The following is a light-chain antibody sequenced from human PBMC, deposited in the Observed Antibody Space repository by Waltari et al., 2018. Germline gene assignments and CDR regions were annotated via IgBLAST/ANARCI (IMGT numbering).Light chain of an antibody. CDR2: AAS. J-gene: IGKJ1*01. CDR1: QSISTY. CDR3: QQTNATPWT. V-gene: IGKV1-39*01. Sequence: DIQMTQSPSSLSASVGARVTITCRASQSISTYLSWYQQRPGKAPKLLIYAASSLQSGVPSSFSGSGSGTDFTLTISSLQPEDFATYYCQQTNATPWTFGRGTRVEIK.